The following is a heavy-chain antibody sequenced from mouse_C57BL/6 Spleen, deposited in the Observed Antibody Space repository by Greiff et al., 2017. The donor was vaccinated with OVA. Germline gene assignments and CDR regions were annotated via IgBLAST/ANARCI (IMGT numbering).Heavy chain of an antibody. V-gene: IGHV1-15*01. J-gene: IGHJ4*01. CDR3: TRDYGNYDYAMDY. CDR1: GYTFTDYE. CDR2: IDPETGGT. D-gene: IGHD2-1*01. Sequence: VQLQESGAELVRPGASVTLSCKASGYTFTDYEMHWVKQTPVHGLEWIGAIDPETGGTAYNQKFKGKAILTADKSSSTAYMELRSLTSEDSAVYYCTRDYGNYDYAMDYWGQGTSVTVSS.